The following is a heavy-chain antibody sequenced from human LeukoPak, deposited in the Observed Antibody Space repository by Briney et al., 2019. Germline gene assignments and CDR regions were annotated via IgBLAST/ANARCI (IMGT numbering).Heavy chain of an antibody. Sequence: GGSLRLSCVTSGFTFSDCGMHWVRQAPGKGLEWVAFIWYDGSDKYYADSVKGRFTISRDSSQSALYLQMNSLRPEDTAVYYCAKDQGGNYYDYMDVWGEGTTVTVSS. V-gene: IGHV3-30*02. CDR1: GFTFSDCG. CDR2: IWYDGSDK. D-gene: IGHD3-16*01. J-gene: IGHJ6*03. CDR3: AKDQGGNYYDYMDV.